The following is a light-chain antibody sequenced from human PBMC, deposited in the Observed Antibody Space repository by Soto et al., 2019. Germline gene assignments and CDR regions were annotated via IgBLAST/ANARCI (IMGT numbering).Light chain of an antibody. CDR3: VQYFRWGT. Sequence: EIVMTQSPATLSVSPGERATLSCRASQSLSSSLAWYQQKPGQAPRLLIYDASTRATAIPARFSGSGSGTEFAVTISSLQPEDSGVYDCVQYFRWGTCGQGTKVEIK. J-gene: IGKJ1*01. CDR2: DAS. CDR1: QSLSSS. V-gene: IGKV3-15*01.